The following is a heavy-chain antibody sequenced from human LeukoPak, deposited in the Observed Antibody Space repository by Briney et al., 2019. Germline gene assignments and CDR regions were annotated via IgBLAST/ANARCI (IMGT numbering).Heavy chain of an antibody. V-gene: IGHV1-18*01. J-gene: IGHJ4*02. CDR3: ARDYYGTPPLDY. CDR2: ISAYNGDT. D-gene: IGHD3-10*01. Sequence: ASVKVSCKASGYTFTSYGFSWVRQAPGQGLEWMGWISAYNGDTNFAQRLQGRLTMTTDTSTSTAYMELRSPRSDDTAVYYCARDYYGTPPLDYWGQGTLVTVSS. CDR1: GYTFTSYG.